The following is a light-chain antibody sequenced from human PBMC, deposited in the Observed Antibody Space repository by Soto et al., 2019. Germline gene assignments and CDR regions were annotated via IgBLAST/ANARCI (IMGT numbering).Light chain of an antibody. V-gene: IGLV2-14*01. Sequence: QSALTQPASVSGSPGQSITISCTGTSSDVGGYNYVSWYQQHPGKAPKLMIYDVSNRPSGVSNRFSGSKSGNTASLTIPGLQAEDEADYYCSSYTSSSTLSFGTGTKAPS. CDR3: SSYTSSSTLS. CDR2: DVS. CDR1: SSDVGGYNY. J-gene: IGLJ1*01.